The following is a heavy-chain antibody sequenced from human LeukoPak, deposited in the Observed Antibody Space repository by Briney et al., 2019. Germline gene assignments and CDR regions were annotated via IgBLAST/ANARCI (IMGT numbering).Heavy chain of an antibody. CDR1: GGTFISYA. Sequence: SVKVSCKASGGTFISYAISWVRQAPGQGLEWMGGIIPIFGTANYAQKFRGRVTITADESTSTAYMELSSLRSEDTAVYYCARSAPICVVVPAATDRCYYYGMDVWGKGTTVTVSS. V-gene: IGHV1-69*01. CDR2: IIPIFGTA. J-gene: IGHJ6*04. CDR3: ARSAPICVVVPAATDRCYYYGMDV. D-gene: IGHD2-2*01.